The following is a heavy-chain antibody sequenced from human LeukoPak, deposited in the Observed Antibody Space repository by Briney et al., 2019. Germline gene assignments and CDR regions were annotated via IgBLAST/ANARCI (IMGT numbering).Heavy chain of an antibody. V-gene: IGHV3-23*01. D-gene: IGHD3-22*01. Sequence: GGSLRLSCAASGFTISTYAMSWVRQAPGKGLEWVSSISDSGGSTYYADSVKGRFTISRDNSKNTLYLQMSSLRAEDTAVYYCARDTYYYDSSDYYSWFDPWGQGTLVTVSS. CDR2: ISDSGGST. CDR1: GFTISTYA. J-gene: IGHJ5*02. CDR3: ARDTYYYDSSDYYSWFDP.